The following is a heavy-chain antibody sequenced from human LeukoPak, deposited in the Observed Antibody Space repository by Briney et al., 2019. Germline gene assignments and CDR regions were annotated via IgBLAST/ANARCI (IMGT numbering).Heavy chain of an antibody. V-gene: IGHV4-34*01. CDR3: ARGITMVRGVIYYYYYDGMDV. J-gene: IGHJ6*02. CDR1: GGSFSGYY. D-gene: IGHD3-10*01. CDR2: INHSGST. Sequence: PSETLSLTCTVYGGSFSGYYWSWIRQPPGKGLEWIGEINHSGSTNYNPSLKSRVTISVDTSKNQFSLKLSSVTAADTAVYYCARGITMVRGVIYYYYYDGMDVWGQGTTVTVSS.